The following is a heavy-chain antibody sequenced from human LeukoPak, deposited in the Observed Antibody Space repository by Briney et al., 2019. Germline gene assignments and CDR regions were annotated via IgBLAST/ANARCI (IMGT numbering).Heavy chain of an antibody. J-gene: IGHJ4*02. Sequence: GESVKSSCRVSGYDFTSYWIAWVRQMPGRGLEWMGFIYPADYDTRYSPSFQGQVTISADRSVTTAYLQWSSLKASDTAVYFCARGLGYSTSSISFDSWGQGTLVTVSS. CDR2: IYPADYDT. CDR3: ARGLGYSTSSISFDS. CDR1: GYDFTSYW. V-gene: IGHV5-51*01. D-gene: IGHD6-6*01.